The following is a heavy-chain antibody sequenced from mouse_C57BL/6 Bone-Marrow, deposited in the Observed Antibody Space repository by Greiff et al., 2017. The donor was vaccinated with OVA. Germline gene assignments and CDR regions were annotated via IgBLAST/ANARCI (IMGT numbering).Heavy chain of an antibody. CDR2: IDPSDSYT. J-gene: IGHJ3*01. CDR3: ARRRWLLPFAY. Sequence: QVQLQQPGAELVMPGASVKLSCKASGYTFTSYWMHWVKQRPGQGLEWIGVIDPSDSYTTYNQKFKGKSTLTVDKSSSTAYMQLSSLTSEDSAVYYCARRRWLLPFAYGGQGTLVTVSA. CDR1: GYTFTSYW. V-gene: IGHV1-69*01. D-gene: IGHD2-3*01.